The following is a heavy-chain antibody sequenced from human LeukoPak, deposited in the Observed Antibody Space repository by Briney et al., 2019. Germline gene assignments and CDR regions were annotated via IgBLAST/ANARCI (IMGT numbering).Heavy chain of an antibody. CDR2: IYYSGST. CDR3: ARRRDGYNAGFDY. D-gene: IGHD5-24*01. V-gene: IGHV4-59*01. Sequence: SETLSLTCTVSGGSISSYYWSWIRQPPGKGLEWIGYIYYSGSTNYNPSLKSRVTISVDTSKNQFSLKLSSVTAADTAVYYCARRRDGYNAGFDYSGQGTLVTVSS. J-gene: IGHJ4*02. CDR1: GGSISSYY.